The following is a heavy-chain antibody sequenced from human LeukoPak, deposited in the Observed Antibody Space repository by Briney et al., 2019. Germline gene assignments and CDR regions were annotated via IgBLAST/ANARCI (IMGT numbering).Heavy chain of an antibody. V-gene: IGHV4-34*01. Sequence: SETLSLTCADYGGSFSGYYWSWIRQPPGKGLEWIGEINHSGSTNYNPSLKSRVTISVDTSKNQFSLKLSSVTAADTAVYYCARGRASRSNYYGSGSYPDYWGQGTLVTVSS. D-gene: IGHD3-10*01. CDR1: GGSFSGYY. CDR2: INHSGST. J-gene: IGHJ4*02. CDR3: ARGRASRSNYYGSGSYPDY.